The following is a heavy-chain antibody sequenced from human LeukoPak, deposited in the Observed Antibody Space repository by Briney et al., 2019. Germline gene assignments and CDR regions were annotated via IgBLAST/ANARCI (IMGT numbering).Heavy chain of an antibody. CDR2: ISSNGGST. D-gene: IGHD6-13*01. CDR3: VKDRWQSLPYYFDY. J-gene: IGHJ4*02. Sequence: TGRSLRLSCSASGFTFSSYALHWVRQAPGKGLEYFSCISSNGGSTYYADSVKGRFTISRDNSKNTLYLQMSSLKPEDTAVFYCVKDRWQSLPYYFDYWGQGTLVTVSS. CDR1: GFTFSSYA. V-gene: IGHV3-64D*06.